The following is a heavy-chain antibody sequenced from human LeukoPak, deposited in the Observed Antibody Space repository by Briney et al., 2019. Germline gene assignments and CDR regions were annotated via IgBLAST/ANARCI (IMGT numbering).Heavy chain of an antibody. CDR1: GGSFSGYY. J-gene: IGHJ4*02. D-gene: IGHD1-26*01. CDR3: ARASGGRGNYALDY. V-gene: IGHV4-34*01. CDR2: INHSGST. Sequence: PSETLSLTCAVYGGSFSGYYWSWIRQPPGKGLEWIGEINHSGSTNYNPSLKSRVTISADTSKNQFSLKLSSVTAADTAVYYCARASGGRGNYALDYWGQGTLVTVSS.